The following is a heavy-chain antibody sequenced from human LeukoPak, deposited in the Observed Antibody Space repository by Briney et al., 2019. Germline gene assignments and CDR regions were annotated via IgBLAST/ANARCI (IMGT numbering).Heavy chain of an antibody. CDR2: IYYSGST. Sequence: PSETLSLTCTVSGGSISSGGYYWSWIRQHPGKGLEWIGYIYYSGSTYYNPSLKSRVTISVDTSKNQFSLKLSSVTAADTAVYYCARVFTMVRGVNRRSWGQGTLVTVSS. CDR1: GGSISSGGYY. CDR3: ARVFTMVRGVNRRS. D-gene: IGHD3-10*01. V-gene: IGHV4-31*03. J-gene: IGHJ4*02.